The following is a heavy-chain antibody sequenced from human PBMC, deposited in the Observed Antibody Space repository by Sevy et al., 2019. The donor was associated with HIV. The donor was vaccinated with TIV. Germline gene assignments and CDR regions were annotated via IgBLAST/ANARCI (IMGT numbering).Heavy chain of an antibody. V-gene: IGHV4-59*01. CDR3: ARALQDYYALDV. Sequence: SDTLSLTCTVSGDSISGYYWSWIRQPPGKGLEWIGYIYYSGSTNYNSSLKSRVAISVDTSKNQFSLKLRSVTAADTAVYYCARALQDYYALDVWGQGTTVTVSS. CDR2: IYYSGST. CDR1: GDSISGYY. J-gene: IGHJ6*02.